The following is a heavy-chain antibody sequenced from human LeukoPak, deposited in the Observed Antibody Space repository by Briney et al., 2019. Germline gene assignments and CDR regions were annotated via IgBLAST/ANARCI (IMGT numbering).Heavy chain of an antibody. CDR3: ARDTDDLVGDY. Sequence: GGSLRLSCAASGFTFSSYAMHWVRQAPGKGLEWVAVISYDGSNKYYADSVKGRFTISRDNSKNTLYLQMNSLRAEDTAVYYCARDTDDLVGDYWGQGTLVTVSS. D-gene: IGHD2-15*01. CDR2: ISYDGSNK. CDR1: GFTFSSYA. V-gene: IGHV3-30-3*01. J-gene: IGHJ4*02.